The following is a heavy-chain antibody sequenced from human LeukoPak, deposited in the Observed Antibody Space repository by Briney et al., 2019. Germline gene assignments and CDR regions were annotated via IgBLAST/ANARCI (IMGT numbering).Heavy chain of an antibody. CDR2: ISAYNGNT. CDR3: ASQMHSSSWPDY. D-gene: IGHD6-13*01. J-gene: IGHJ4*02. Sequence: QAPGQGLEWMGWISAYNGNTNYAQKLQGRVTMTTDTSTSTAYMELRSLRSDDTAVYYCASQMHSSSWPDYWGQGTLVTVSS. V-gene: IGHV1-18*01.